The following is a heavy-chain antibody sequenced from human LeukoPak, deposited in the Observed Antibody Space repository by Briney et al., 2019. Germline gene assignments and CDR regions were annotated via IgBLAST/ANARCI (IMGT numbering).Heavy chain of an antibody. Sequence: AGGSLRLSCAASGLTFSDYYTTWIRQAPGKGLEWVSSISGTGTTIYSADSVRGRFTVSRDNARNSLFLHMNSLRAEDTAVYYCAVQITMIVVVPYFDYWGQGTLVTVSS. CDR2: ISGTGTTI. CDR1: GLTFSDYY. J-gene: IGHJ4*02. CDR3: AVQITMIVVVPYFDY. V-gene: IGHV3-11*04. D-gene: IGHD3-22*01.